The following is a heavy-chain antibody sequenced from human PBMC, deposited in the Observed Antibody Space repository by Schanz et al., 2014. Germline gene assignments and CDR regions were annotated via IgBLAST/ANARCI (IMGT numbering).Heavy chain of an antibody. CDR2: IIPVLNIA. J-gene: IGHJ4*02. V-gene: IGHV1-69*02. Sequence: QLQLVQSGAEVKKPGSSVKVSCKLSGGTFSSYTISWMRQAPGQGLEWMGKIIPVLNIATYAQRFQGRVSITADTSTSTAYMDLRSLTSEDTAVYYCATGPSGSLDYWGQGTLVTVSS. CDR3: ATGPSGSLDY. CDR1: GGTFSSYT. D-gene: IGHD3-10*01.